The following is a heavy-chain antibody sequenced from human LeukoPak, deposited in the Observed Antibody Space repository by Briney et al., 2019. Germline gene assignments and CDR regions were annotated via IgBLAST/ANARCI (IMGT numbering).Heavy chain of an antibody. CDR3: ARVGITMVRGVHFYY. CDR1: GGSISSGDYY. D-gene: IGHD3-10*01. CDR2: IYYSGST. V-gene: IGHV4-30-4*08. J-gene: IGHJ4*02. Sequence: PSQTLSLTCTVSGGSISSGDYYWRWIRQPPWKGLEWIGSIYYSGSTYYNPSLKSRVTISVDTSKNQLSLKLSSVAAADTAVYNCARVGITMVRGVHFYYSGQGDLVTVSS.